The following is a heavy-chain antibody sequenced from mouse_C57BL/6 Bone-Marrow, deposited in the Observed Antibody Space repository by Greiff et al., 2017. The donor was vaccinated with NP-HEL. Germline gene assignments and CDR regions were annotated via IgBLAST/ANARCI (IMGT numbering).Heavy chain of an antibody. Sequence: EVNVVESGGDLVKPGGSLKLSCAASGFTFSSYGMSWVRQTPDKRLEWVATISSGGSYTYYPDSVKGRFTISRDNAKNTLYLQMSSLKSEDTAMYYCARHNYYGSSFDYWGQGTTLTVSS. CDR3: ARHNYYGSSFDY. CDR2: ISSGGSYT. J-gene: IGHJ2*01. CDR1: GFTFSSYG. V-gene: IGHV5-6*01. D-gene: IGHD1-1*01.